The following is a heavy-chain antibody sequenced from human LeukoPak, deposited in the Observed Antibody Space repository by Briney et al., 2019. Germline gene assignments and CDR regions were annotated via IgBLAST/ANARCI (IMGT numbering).Heavy chain of an antibody. D-gene: IGHD3-16*02. CDR2: ISGSGGST. V-gene: IGHV3-23*01. CDR3: AKGTRELSGLKNYCYYYMDV. Sequence: GGSLRLSCAASGFTFSSYAMSWVRQAPGKGLEWVSAISGSGGSTYYADSVKGRFTISRDNSKNTLYLQMNSLRAEDTAVYYCAKGTRELSGLKNYCYYYMDVWGKGTTVTVSS. CDR1: GFTFSSYA. J-gene: IGHJ6*03.